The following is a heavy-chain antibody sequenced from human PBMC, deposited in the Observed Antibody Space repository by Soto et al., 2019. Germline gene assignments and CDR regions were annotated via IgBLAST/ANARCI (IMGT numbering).Heavy chain of an antibody. CDR2: ISYDGSNK. V-gene: IGHV3-30-3*01. D-gene: IGHD1-26*01. Sequence: GGSLRLSCAASGLTFSSYAMHWVRQAPGKGLEWVAVISYDGSNKYYADSVKGRFTISRDNSKNTLYLQMNSLRAEDTAVYYCATPYSGSYSWGQGTLVTVSS. J-gene: IGHJ4*02. CDR3: ATPYSGSYS. CDR1: GLTFSSYA.